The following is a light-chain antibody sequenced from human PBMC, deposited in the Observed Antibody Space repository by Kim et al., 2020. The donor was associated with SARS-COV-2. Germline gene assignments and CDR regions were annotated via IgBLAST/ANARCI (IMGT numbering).Light chain of an antibody. V-gene: IGKV1-27*01. CDR1: QGISNN. CDR3: QKYNSAPRT. Sequence: ASGGDRGTIAWRASQGISNNLAWYQQKPGKVPKLLIYAASTWQSRVPSRCSGSGSGTGLTLSISSLKPEDVATYYCQKYNSAPRTFGQGTKVDIK. CDR2: AAS. J-gene: IGKJ1*01.